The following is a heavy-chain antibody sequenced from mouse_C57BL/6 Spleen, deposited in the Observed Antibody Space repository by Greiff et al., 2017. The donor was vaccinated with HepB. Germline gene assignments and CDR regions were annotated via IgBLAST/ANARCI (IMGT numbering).Heavy chain of an antibody. Sequence: EVQVVESGGGLVKPGGSLKLSCAASGFTFSSYAMSWVRQTPEKRLEWVATISDGGSYTYYPDNVKGRFTISRDNAKNNQYLQMSHLKSEDTAMYYGARAYYSNSYYFAYWGQGTTLTVSS. D-gene: IGHD2-5*01. CDR3: ARAYYSNSYYFAY. CDR1: GFTFSSYA. CDR2: ISDGGSYT. J-gene: IGHJ2*01. V-gene: IGHV5-4*01.